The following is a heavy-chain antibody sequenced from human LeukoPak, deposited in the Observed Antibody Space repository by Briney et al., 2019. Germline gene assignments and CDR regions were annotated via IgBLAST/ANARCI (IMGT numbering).Heavy chain of an antibody. V-gene: IGHV3-23*01. Sequence: GGSLRLSCAASGFTFSSYWMSWVRQAPGKGLEWVSAISGSGGSTYYADSVKGRFTISRDNSKNTLYLQMNSLRAEDTAVYYCAKNPPPYCGGDCYSFDYWGQGTLVTVSS. CDR2: ISGSGGST. D-gene: IGHD2-21*02. J-gene: IGHJ4*02. CDR1: GFTFSSYW. CDR3: AKNPPPYCGGDCYSFDY.